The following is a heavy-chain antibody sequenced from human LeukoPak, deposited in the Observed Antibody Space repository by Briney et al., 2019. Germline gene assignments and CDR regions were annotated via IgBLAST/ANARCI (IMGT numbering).Heavy chain of an antibody. D-gene: IGHD3-10*01. CDR1: GGSISGSSYF. Sequence: SETLSLTCAVSGGSISGSSYFWGWIRQPPGKGLEWIGSIYYSGNTYYNPSLKSRVTISVDTSKNQFSLKLSSVTAADTAVYYCARLKEGIDYWGEGTLVTVST. CDR3: ARLKEGIDY. J-gene: IGHJ4*02. V-gene: IGHV4-39*01. CDR2: IYYSGNT.